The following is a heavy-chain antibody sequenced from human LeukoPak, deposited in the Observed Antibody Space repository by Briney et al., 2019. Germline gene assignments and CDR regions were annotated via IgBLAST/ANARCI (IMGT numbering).Heavy chain of an antibody. J-gene: IGHJ3*02. CDR3: ARPRSSGWRDAFDI. V-gene: IGHV4-4*07. CDR2: IYTSGST. CDR1: GDSISGFY. Sequence: SETLSLTCTVSGDSISGFYWSWIRQAAGKGLEWIGHIYTSGSTNYNPSLKSRVTMSVDMSKNQFSLRLSSVTAADTALYYCARPRSSGWRDAFDIWGQGTMVTVSS. D-gene: IGHD6-19*01.